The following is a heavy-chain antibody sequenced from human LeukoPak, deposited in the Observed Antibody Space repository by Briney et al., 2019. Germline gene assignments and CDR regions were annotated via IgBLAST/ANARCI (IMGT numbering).Heavy chain of an antibody. CDR1: GLSFSSYW. D-gene: IGHD2-15*01. CDR3: ARDYDYFSGHNLDAYDI. Sequence: GGSLRLSCVASGLSFSSYWMTWVRQAPGKALEWVANIKEDGSAKPYVDSVKGRFTISRDNAKNSLYLQMDSLRVEDTAVYYCARDYDYFSGHNLDAYDIWGQGTTVTVSS. V-gene: IGHV3-7*01. CDR2: IKEDGSAK. J-gene: IGHJ3*02.